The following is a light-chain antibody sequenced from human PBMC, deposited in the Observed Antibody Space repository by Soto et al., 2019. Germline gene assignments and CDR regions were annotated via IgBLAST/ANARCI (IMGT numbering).Light chain of an antibody. CDR3: QQSYSVPCT. CDR1: QSISSF. CDR2: AAS. J-gene: IGKJ2*02. Sequence: DIQMTQSPSSLSASVGDRVTITCRASQSISSFLNWYQQKPGKAPKPLIYAASSLQSGVPARFSGSGSGIDFTLTISSLQPEDFATYYCQQSYSVPCTFGQGTKPEIK. V-gene: IGKV1-39*01.